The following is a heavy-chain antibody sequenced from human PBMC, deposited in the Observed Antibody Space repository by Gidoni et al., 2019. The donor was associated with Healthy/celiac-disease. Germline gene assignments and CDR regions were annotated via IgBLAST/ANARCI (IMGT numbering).Heavy chain of an antibody. CDR2: IYHSGST. CDR3: ARDPQLIVGATSWFAP. V-gene: IGHV4-38-2*02. CDR1: GHSISRGYY. D-gene: IGHD1-26*01. J-gene: IGHJ5*02. Sequence: QAQLQESGQGLVKPSETLSLTRTVSGHSISRGYYWGWIRQPPGQGLEWIGSIYHSGSTDYNPSLKRRVTISVDTSKNQFSLKLSSVTAADTAVYYCARDPQLIVGATSWFAPWGQGTLVTVSS.